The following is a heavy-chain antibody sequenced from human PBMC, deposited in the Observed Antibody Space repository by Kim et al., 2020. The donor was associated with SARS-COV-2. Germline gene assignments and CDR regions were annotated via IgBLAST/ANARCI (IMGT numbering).Heavy chain of an antibody. CDR1: GITFSSYW. V-gene: IGHV3-7*01. CDR2: IKPDGSEK. D-gene: IGHD1-20*01. J-gene: IGHJ4*02. Sequence: GGSLRLSCAASGITFSSYWMSWVRQAPGKGLEWVANIKPDGSEKYYVDSVKGRFTISRDNAKNSFYLQMDSLRAEDTAVYYCATGRYNMGYWGQGTLVTVSS. CDR3: ATGRYNMGY.